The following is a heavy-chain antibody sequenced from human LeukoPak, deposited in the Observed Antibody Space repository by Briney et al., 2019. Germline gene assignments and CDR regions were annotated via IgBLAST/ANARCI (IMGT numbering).Heavy chain of an antibody. D-gene: IGHD3-22*01. J-gene: IGHJ3*02. Sequence: WGTLRLSCAASGFTFKKYYVTWVRQAPGKGLEWVSTISGSSGNTYYADSVKGRITISRDNSKNTLYLQINSLRAEDTAVYYCAKDAPYYYDSSGYGGAFDIWGQGTMVTVSS. CDR3: AKDAPYYYDSSGYGGAFDI. CDR2: ISGSSGNT. V-gene: IGHV3-23*01. CDR1: GFTFKKYY.